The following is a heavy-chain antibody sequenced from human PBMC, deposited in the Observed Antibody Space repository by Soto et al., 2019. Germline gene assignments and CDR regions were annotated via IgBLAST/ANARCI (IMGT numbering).Heavy chain of an antibody. J-gene: IGHJ4*02. CDR2: ISAYNGNT. V-gene: IGHV1-18*01. CDR3: ERTLEDAGKPSNFDN. CDR1: GFTFSSYG. Sequence: QVQLVQSGAEVKKRGASVKVSCKSSGFTFSSYGFTWVRQAPGQGLEWMGWISAYNGNTLYAQKFQGRVTMTTDTSTSTVYMELRSLRSDDTALYYCERTLEDAGKPSNFDNWGQGTLVSVSS. D-gene: IGHD1-1*01.